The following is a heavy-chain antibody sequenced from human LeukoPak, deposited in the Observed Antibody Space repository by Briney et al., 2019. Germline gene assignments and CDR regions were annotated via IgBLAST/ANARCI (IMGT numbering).Heavy chain of an antibody. V-gene: IGHV4-39*06. D-gene: IGHD3-10*01. CDR2: IYYSGST. CDR3: ARDAGYGSGSYYNEGRWFDP. CDR1: GGSISSSSYY. Sequence: SETLSLTCTVSGGSISSSSYYWGWIRQPPGKGPEWIGSIYYSGSTYYNPSLKSRVTISVDTSKNQFPLKLSSVTAADTAVYYCARDAGYGSGSYYNEGRWFDPWGQGTLVTVSS. J-gene: IGHJ5*02.